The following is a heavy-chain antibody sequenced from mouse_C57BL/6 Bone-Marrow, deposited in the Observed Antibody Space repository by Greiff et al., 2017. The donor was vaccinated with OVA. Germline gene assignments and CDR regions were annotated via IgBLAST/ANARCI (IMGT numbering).Heavy chain of an antibody. V-gene: IGHV2-9*01. CDR1: GFSLTSYG. J-gene: IGHJ2*01. CDR2: IWGGGST. Sequence: VKVVESGPGLVAPSQSLSITCTVSGFSLTSYGVDWVRQPPGKGLEWLGVIWGGGSTNYNSALMSRLSISKDNSKSQVFLKMNSLQTDDTAMYYCAKHLKGAAQATDYFDYWGQGTTLTVSS. D-gene: IGHD3-2*02. CDR3: AKHLKGAAQATDYFDY.